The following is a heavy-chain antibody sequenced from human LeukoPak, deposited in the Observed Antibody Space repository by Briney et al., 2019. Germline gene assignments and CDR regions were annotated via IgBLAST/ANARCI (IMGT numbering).Heavy chain of an antibody. D-gene: IGHD3-22*01. J-gene: IGHJ5*02. Sequence: GASVKVSCKASGYTFTSYGISWVRQAPGQGLELMGGIIPIFGTANYAQKFQGRVTITTDESTSTAYMELSSLRSEDTAVYYCARAREIESHYDSSGYYACFDPWGQGTLVTVSS. CDR1: GYTFTSYG. V-gene: IGHV1-69*05. CDR3: ARAREIESHYDSSGYYACFDP. CDR2: IIPIFGTA.